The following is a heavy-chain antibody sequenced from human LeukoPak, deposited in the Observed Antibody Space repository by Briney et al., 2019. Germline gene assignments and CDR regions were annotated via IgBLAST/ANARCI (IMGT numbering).Heavy chain of an antibody. Sequence: GGSLRLSCAASGFTFSSYEMNWVRQAPGKGLEWVSYISSSGSTIYYADSVKGRFTISRDNAKNSLYLQMNSLRAEDTAVYYCARDGGRYDRLDYWGQGTLVTVSS. CDR2: ISSSGSTI. V-gene: IGHV3-48*03. J-gene: IGHJ4*02. CDR3: ARDGGRYDRLDY. D-gene: IGHD3-16*01. CDR1: GFTFSSYE.